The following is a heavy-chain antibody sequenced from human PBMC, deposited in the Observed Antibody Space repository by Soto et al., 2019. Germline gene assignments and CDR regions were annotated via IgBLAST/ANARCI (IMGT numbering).Heavy chain of an antibody. CDR3: ARQWGSDDTNYIWELPDY. Sequence: QLQLQESGPGLVKPSETLSLTCTVSGGSISSSSYYWGWIRQPPGKGLEWIGSIYYSGSTYYNPSLKSRVTISVDTSKNQFSLKLSSVTAADTAVYYCARQWGSDDTNYIWELPDYWGQGTLVTVSS. V-gene: IGHV4-39*01. CDR2: IYYSGST. CDR1: GGSISSSSYY. D-gene: IGHD1-26*01. J-gene: IGHJ4*02.